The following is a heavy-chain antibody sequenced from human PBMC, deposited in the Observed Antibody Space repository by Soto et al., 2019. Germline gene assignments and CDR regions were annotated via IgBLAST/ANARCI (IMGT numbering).Heavy chain of an antibody. CDR3: ASPRVGIVVVPAADLGYYYGMDV. CDR2: IIPIFGTA. V-gene: IGHV1-69*06. J-gene: IGHJ6*02. Sequence: SVKVSCKASGVTFSSYAISWVRQAPGQGLEWMGGIIPIFGTANYAQKFQGRVTITADKSTSTAYMELSSLRSEDTAVYYCASPRVGIVVVPAADLGYYYGMDVWGQGTTVTVSS. D-gene: IGHD2-2*01. CDR1: GVTFSSYA.